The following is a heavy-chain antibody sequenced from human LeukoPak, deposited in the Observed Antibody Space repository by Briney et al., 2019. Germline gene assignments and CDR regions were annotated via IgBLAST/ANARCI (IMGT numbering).Heavy chain of an antibody. CDR3: AKDWIRFGY. CDR1: GFTFISYA. CDR2: ISGSGGST. J-gene: IGHJ4*02. V-gene: IGHV3-23*01. Sequence: GGSLRPSCAASGFTFISYAMSWVRPAPGKGLEWVSAISGSGGSTYYADSVKGRFTISRDNSKNTLYLQMNSPRAEDTAVYYCAKDWIRFGYWGQGTLVTVSS. D-gene: IGHD2-2*03.